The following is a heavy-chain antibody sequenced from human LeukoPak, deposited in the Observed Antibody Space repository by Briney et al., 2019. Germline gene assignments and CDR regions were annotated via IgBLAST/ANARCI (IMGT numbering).Heavy chain of an antibody. J-gene: IGHJ3*01. CDR3: TKERNAFDV. CDR2: IKYDGTYQ. V-gene: IGHV3-30*02. Sequence: GGSLRLSCVASGFTFGAYDIHWVRQAPGKGLDWVASIKYDGTYQYYADSAKGRFTISRDNSKNTLYLQMSSLRVEDTAIYYCTKERNAFDVWGQGTMGTVSS. CDR1: GFTFGAYD.